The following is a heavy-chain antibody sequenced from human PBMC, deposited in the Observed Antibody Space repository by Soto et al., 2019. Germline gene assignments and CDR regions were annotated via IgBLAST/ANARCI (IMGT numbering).Heavy chain of an antibody. Sequence: PGGSLRLSCAASGFTFSSYSMNWVRQAPGKGLEWVSSISSSSSYIYYADSVKGRFTISRDNAKNSLYLQMNSLRAEDTAVYYCARDRRNSSPVDRWFDPWGQGTLVTVSS. CDR2: ISSSSSYI. CDR3: ARDRRNSSPVDRWFDP. CDR1: GFTFSSYS. D-gene: IGHD6-13*01. V-gene: IGHV3-21*01. J-gene: IGHJ5*02.